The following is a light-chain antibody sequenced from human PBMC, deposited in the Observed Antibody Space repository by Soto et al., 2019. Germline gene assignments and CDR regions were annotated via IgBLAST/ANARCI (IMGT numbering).Light chain of an antibody. Sequence: QSVLPQPPSVSVAPGQKVTISCSGSSSNIGNNYVSWYQQLPGTAPKLLIYDNNKRPSGIPDRFSGSKSGTSATLGITGLQTGDEADYYCGTWDGSLSAVVFGGGTKVTVL. CDR3: GTWDGSLSAVV. V-gene: IGLV1-51*01. CDR2: DNN. CDR1: SSNIGNNY. J-gene: IGLJ2*01.